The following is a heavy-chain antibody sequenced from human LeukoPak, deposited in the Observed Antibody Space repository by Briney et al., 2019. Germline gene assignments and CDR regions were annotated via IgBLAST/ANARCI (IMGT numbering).Heavy chain of an antibody. CDR1: GYTFTGYY. CDR2: INPYSGGK. D-gene: IGHD3-22*01. CDR3: GRDGAYYYDSSGYYWEFDY. Sequence: AAVKVSCKGSGYTFTGYYMHWVRPAPGQGLEWIGWINPYSGGKNYEQKFQGRVNMTRDKSISTGHLELSRLRSDGPAQDYFGRDGAYYYDSSGYYWEFDYWGQGTLVTVSS. V-gene: IGHV1-2*02. J-gene: IGHJ4*02.